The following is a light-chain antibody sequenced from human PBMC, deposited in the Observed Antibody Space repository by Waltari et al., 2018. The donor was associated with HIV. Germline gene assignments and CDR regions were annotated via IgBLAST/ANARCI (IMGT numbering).Light chain of an antibody. Sequence: SYNLPQPPSVSVSPGQTARMTRSGVLPYTYPFWYQQKPGQAPVVVIYEGYKRPSGIPERFSGSRSGAMAILTISGAQVEDEGDYYCYSTDSSGKGVFGGGTKLTVL. CDR3: YSTDSSGKGV. J-gene: IGLJ3*02. V-gene: IGLV3-10*01. CDR1: LPYTY. CDR2: EGY.